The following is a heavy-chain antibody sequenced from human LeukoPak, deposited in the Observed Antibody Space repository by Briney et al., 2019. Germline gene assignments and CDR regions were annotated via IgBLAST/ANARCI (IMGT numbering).Heavy chain of an antibody. D-gene: IGHD3-10*01. CDR1: GFAFSSHS. Sequence: GGSLRLSCAASGFAFSSHSMTWVRQAPGKGLEWVSSISSSSSYIYYADSVKGRFTISRDNARDSLYLQMNSLRAEDTAVYYCARDTVVRGVGAFDSWGQGTLVTVSS. CDR2: ISSSSSYI. CDR3: ARDTVVRGVGAFDS. J-gene: IGHJ4*02. V-gene: IGHV3-21*01.